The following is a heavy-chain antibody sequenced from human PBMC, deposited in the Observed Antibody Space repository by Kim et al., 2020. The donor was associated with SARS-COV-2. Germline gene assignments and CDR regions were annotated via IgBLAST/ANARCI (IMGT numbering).Heavy chain of an antibody. CDR3: ARDSRGRVVTPEYDY. J-gene: IGHJ4*02. Sequence: GGSLRLSCAASGFTFSSYSMNWVRQAPGKGLEWVSSISSSSSYIYYADSVKGRFTISRDNAKNSLYLQMNSLRAEDTAVYYCARDSRGRVVTPEYDYWGQGTLVTVSS. V-gene: IGHV3-21*01. CDR2: ISSSSSYI. D-gene: IGHD2-15*01. CDR1: GFTFSSYS.